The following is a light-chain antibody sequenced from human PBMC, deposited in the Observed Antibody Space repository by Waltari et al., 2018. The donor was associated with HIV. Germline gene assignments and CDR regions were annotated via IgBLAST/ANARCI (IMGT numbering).Light chain of an antibody. Sequence: EIVLTQSPATLSVSPGERATLSCRASQSISTYLAWYQQKPGQSPRLLIHGASTGANDIPSRFHGSGSGTDFALTISNPQSEDFAVYYCQQYANWPYTFGQGTKLE. CDR2: GAS. CDR3: QQYANWPYT. CDR1: QSISTY. J-gene: IGKJ2*01. V-gene: IGKV3-15*01.